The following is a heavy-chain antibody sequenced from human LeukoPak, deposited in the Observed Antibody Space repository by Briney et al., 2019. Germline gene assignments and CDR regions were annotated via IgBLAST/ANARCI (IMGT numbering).Heavy chain of an antibody. J-gene: IGHJ4*02. Sequence: GASVKVSCKASGYTFTSYGISWVRQAPGQGLEWMGWISAYNGNTNYAQKFQGRVTMTRDTSISTAYMELSRLRSDDTAVYYCARGMGMAYLTFDYWGQGTLVTVSS. CDR2: ISAYNGNT. V-gene: IGHV1-18*01. CDR1: GYTFTSYG. CDR3: ARGMGMAYLTFDY. D-gene: IGHD5-24*01.